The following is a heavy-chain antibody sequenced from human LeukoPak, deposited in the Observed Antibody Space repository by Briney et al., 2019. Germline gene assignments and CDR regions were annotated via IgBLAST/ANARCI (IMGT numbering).Heavy chain of an antibody. CDR2: IYTSGST. J-gene: IGHJ4*02. V-gene: IGHV4-61*02. CDR3: ARAATPSSSWFDY. D-gene: IGHD6-13*01. Sequence: SETLSLTCTVSGGSISSGSYYWSWIRQPAGKGLEWIGRIYTSGSTNYNPSLKSRVTISVDTSKNQFSLKLSSVTAADTAVYYCARAATPSSSWFDYWGQGTLVTVSS. CDR1: GGSISSGSYY.